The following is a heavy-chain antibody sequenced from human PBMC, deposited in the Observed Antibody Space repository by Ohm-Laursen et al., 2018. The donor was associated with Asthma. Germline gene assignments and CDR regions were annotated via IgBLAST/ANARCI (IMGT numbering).Heavy chain of an antibody. CDR1: GFTFSSNA. Sequence: SLRLSCAAAGFTFSSNAMHWVRQAPGKGLEWVAVISKDGSNKYYAESVKGRFTISRDNSMDTLYVQMNSLRAEDTAVYYCARDHYYSSGTYFDYWGQGTLVTVSS. J-gene: IGHJ4*01. V-gene: IGHV3-30-3*01. CDR2: ISKDGSNK. CDR3: ARDHYYSSGTYFDY. D-gene: IGHD3-10*01.